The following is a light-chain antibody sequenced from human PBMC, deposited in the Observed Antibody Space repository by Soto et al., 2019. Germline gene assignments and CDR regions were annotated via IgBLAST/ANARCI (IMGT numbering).Light chain of an antibody. V-gene: IGLV1-40*01. CDR3: QSYDFTLGAFWV. CDR1: ASKIGANYD. CDR2: GTS. Sequence: QSVLTQPPSVSGAPGQRVTISRTGGASKIGANYDVHWYQQLPGTAPKLLIYGTSNRPSGVPDRFSGSKSGTSASLAITGLQAEDEAHYFCQSYDFTLGAFWVFGGGTKVTVL. J-gene: IGLJ3*02.